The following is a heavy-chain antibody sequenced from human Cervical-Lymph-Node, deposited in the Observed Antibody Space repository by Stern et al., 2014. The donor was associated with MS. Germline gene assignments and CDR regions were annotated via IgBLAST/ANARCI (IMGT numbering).Heavy chain of an antibody. V-gene: IGHV1-69*12. CDR3: AKGRGSYWFFDL. D-gene: IGHD1-26*01. J-gene: IGHJ2*01. CDR2: IIPIFGAA. CDR1: GGSFNNHA. Sequence: VQLVQSGGEVKKPGSSVKVSCMASGGSFNNHAVSWVRQAPGQGLEWMGGIIPIFGAADYAQKFQGRVTITADESTSTVYMEFSSLRSEDTAMYYCAKGRGSYWFFDLWGRGTLVIVSS.